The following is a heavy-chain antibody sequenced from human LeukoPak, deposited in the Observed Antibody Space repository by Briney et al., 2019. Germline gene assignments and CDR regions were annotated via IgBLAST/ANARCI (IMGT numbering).Heavy chain of an antibody. Sequence: GGSLRLSCAASGFTFSSYAMSWVRQAPGKGLEWVSAISGSGGSTYYADSVKGRFTISRDNSKNTLYLQMNSLRAEDTAVYYCAKVDGSGSSYSRPFDYWGQGTLVTVSS. CDR3: AKVDGSGSSYSRPFDY. CDR1: GFTFSSYA. D-gene: IGHD3-10*01. J-gene: IGHJ4*02. CDR2: ISGSGGST. V-gene: IGHV3-23*01.